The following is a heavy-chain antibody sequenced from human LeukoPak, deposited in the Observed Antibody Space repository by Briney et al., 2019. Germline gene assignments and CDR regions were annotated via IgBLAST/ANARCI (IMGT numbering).Heavy chain of an antibody. CDR1: GGSFSGYY. CDR3: ARKLTNDIVVVVAATAYFDP. J-gene: IGHJ4*02. Sequence: SETLSLTCAVYGGSFSGYYWSWIRQPPGKGLEWIGEINHSGSTNYNPSLKSRVTISVDTSKNQFSLKLSSVTAADTAVYYCARKLTNDIVVVVAATAYFDPWGQGTLVTVSS. CDR2: INHSGST. D-gene: IGHD2-15*01. V-gene: IGHV4-34*01.